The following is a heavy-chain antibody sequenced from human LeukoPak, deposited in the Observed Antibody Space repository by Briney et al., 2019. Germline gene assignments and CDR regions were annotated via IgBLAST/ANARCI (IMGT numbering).Heavy chain of an antibody. CDR2: IYYSGST. Sequence: PSESLSLTCTVSGGSISSYYWSWIRQPPGKGLEWIGYIYYSGSTNYNPSLKSRVTISVDTSKNQFSLKLSSVTAADMAVYYCASGGGYDFWRGYYLFQHWGQGTLVTVSS. CDR3: ASGGGYDFWRGYYLFQH. D-gene: IGHD3-3*01. J-gene: IGHJ1*01. V-gene: IGHV4-59*01. CDR1: GGSISSYY.